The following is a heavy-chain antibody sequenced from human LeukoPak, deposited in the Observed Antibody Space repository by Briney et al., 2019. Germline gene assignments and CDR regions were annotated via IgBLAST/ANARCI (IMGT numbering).Heavy chain of an antibody. D-gene: IGHD3-22*01. Sequence: SETLSLTCSVSGGSIGSYYWSWIRQPAGKGLEWIGRIYTSGSTNYNPSLKSRVTMSVDTSKNQFSLKLSSVTAADTAVYYCARAPVRRYDSSGYPLGWGQGTLVTVSS. V-gene: IGHV4-4*07. CDR2: IYTSGST. J-gene: IGHJ4*02. CDR3: ARAPVRRYDSSGYPLG. CDR1: GGSIGSYY.